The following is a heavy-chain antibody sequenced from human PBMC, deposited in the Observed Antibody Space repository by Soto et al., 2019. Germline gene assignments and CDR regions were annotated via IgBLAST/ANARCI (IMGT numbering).Heavy chain of an antibody. CDR2: ISYDGSNK. CDR1: GFTFSSYG. D-gene: IGHD2-15*01. J-gene: IGHJ6*02. V-gene: IGHV3-30*18. CDR3: AKDRCSGGSCYQRGGGMDV. Sequence: QVQLVESGGGVVQPGRSLRLSCAASGFTFSSYGMHWVRQAPGKGLEWVAVISYDGSNKYYADSVKGRFTISRDNSKNTLYLQMNSLRAEDTAVCYCAKDRCSGGSCYQRGGGMDVWGQGTTVTVSS.